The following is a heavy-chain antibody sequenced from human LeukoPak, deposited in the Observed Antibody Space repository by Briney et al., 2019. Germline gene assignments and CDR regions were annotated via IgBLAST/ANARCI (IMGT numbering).Heavy chain of an antibody. V-gene: IGHV1-69*13. D-gene: IGHD6-13*01. CDR3: ARDRRDSSSWSEGYDY. CDR1: GGTFSSYA. Sequence: ASVKVSCKASGGTFSSYAMSWVRQTPGQGLEWMGGIIPIFGTANYAQKFQGRVTITADESTSTAYMELSSLRSEDTAVYYCARDRRDSSSWSEGYDYWGQGTLVTVSS. J-gene: IGHJ4*02. CDR2: IIPIFGTA.